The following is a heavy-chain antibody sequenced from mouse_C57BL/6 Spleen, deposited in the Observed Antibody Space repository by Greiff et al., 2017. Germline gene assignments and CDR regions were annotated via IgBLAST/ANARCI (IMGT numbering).Heavy chain of an antibody. V-gene: IGHV1-19*01. J-gene: IGHJ2*01. CDR2: INPYNGGT. CDR3: ARRGYGSSIDY. CDR1: GYTFTDYY. D-gene: IGHD1-1*01. Sequence: EVQLQQSGPVLVKPGASVKMSCKASGYTFTDYYMNWVKQSHGKSLEWIGVINPYNGGTSYNQKFKGKATLTVDKSSSTAYMELNSLTSEDSAVYYCARRGYGSSIDYWGQGTTLTVSS.